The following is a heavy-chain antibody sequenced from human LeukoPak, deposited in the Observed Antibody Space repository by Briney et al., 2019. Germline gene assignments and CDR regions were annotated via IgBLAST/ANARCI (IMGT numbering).Heavy chain of an antibody. CDR3: ARRVIYRGYTYSPDYFDY. Sequence: KTSETLSLTCTVSGGSVSSGSYYWSWIRQPPGKGLEWIGYIYYSGSTNYNPSFKSRVTISVDTSKNQFSLTLSSVTAADTAVYYCARRVIYRGYTYSPDYFDYWGQGTLVTVSS. CDR1: GGSVSSGSYY. CDR2: IYYSGST. D-gene: IGHD5-18*01. J-gene: IGHJ4*02. V-gene: IGHV4-61*01.